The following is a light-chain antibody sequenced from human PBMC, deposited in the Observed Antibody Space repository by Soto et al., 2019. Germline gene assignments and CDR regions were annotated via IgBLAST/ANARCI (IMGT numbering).Light chain of an antibody. V-gene: IGKV1-5*03. Sequence: FWMTQCPSPGSASVGDRVIVSCRASQSISSWLAWNQQKPGKAPKLLIYKASSLESGVPSRFSGSGSGTEFTLTISSLQPDDFATYYCQQYNSFPYTFGQGTKVDIK. CDR1: QSISSW. CDR3: QQYNSFPYT. J-gene: IGKJ2*01. CDR2: KAS.